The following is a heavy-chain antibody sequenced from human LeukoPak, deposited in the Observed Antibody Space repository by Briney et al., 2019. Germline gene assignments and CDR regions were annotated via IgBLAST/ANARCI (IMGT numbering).Heavy chain of an antibody. Sequence: SETLSLTCAVYGESFNDYYWSWIRQPPGKGLEWIGEINHSGSTNSNPSLKSRVTISVDTSKNQFSLKLSSVTAADTAVYYCASSLGIQLWTYIDYWGQGTLVTVSS. CDR3: ASSLGIQLWTYIDY. V-gene: IGHV4-34*01. CDR2: INHSGST. J-gene: IGHJ4*02. D-gene: IGHD5-18*01. CDR1: GESFNDYY.